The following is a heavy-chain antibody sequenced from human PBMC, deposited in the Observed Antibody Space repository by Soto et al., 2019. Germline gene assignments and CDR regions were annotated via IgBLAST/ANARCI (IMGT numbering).Heavy chain of an antibody. Sequence: SETLSLTCAVYGGSFSGHSWTWIRQSPGKGLEWIGDINHSGRVNYSPSLKSRVTISLDTSKNQFSLTLSAVTAADTAMYYCSTRAYDTNGYYRFDPWGQGTLVTVS. CDR2: INHSGRV. CDR1: GGSFSGHS. J-gene: IGHJ5*01. D-gene: IGHD3-22*01. V-gene: IGHV4-34*01. CDR3: STRAYDTNGYYRFDP.